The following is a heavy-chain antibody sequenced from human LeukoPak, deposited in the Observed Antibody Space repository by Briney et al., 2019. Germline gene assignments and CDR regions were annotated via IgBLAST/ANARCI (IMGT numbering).Heavy chain of an antibody. CDR2: IIPIFGTA. CDR3: ARDKIPTGDAFDI. CDR1: GGTFTSYA. J-gene: IGHJ3*02. Sequence: ASVKVSCKASGGTFTSYAISWVRQAPGQGLEWMGGIIPIFGTANYAQKFQGRVMITADEYTSTAYMELSSLRSEDTAVYYCARDKIPTGDAFDIWGRGTMVTVSS. D-gene: IGHD1-14*01. V-gene: IGHV1-69*13.